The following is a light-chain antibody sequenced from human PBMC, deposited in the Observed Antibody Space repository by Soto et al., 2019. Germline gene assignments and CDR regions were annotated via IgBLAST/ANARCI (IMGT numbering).Light chain of an antibody. CDR3: QQYDNSTIT. CDR1: QSISSRF. J-gene: IGKJ5*01. CDR2: GAS. V-gene: IGKV3-20*01. Sequence: IVLTQSPGTRSLSPGERASLSCGASQSISSRFLAWYQQKPGQAPRLFIYGASSRATGIPDRFSGTVSETDGTITISRLEPEDGSVYYCQQYDNSTITFGQGTRLEIK.